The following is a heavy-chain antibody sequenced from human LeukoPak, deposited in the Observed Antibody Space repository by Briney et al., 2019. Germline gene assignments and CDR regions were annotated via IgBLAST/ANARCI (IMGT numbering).Heavy chain of an antibody. V-gene: IGHV1-2*02. J-gene: IGHJ4*02. Sequence: ASVKVSCKASGYTFTGYYMHWVRQAPGQGLEWMGWINPNSGGTNYAQKFQGRVTMTRDTSISTAYMELSRLRSDDTAVYYCAREGFGEWEQLPFVHWGQGTLVSVSS. CDR1: GYTFTGYY. CDR3: AREGFGEWEQLPFVH. D-gene: IGHD3-16*01. CDR2: INPNSGGT.